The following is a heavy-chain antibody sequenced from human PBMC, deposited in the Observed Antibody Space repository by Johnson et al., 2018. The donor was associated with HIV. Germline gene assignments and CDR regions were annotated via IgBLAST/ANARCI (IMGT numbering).Heavy chain of an antibody. V-gene: IGHV3-33*06. Sequence: QVQLVESGGGVVQPGRSLRLSCAASGFTFSSYGMHWVRQAPGKGLEWVAVLWYDGSNKYYADSVKGRFPISRDNSKNTLYLQMNSLRAEDTAVYYGAKDRWLRLPGAEFFCDIWGQGTMVTVSS. CDR1: GFTFSSYG. CDR3: AKDRWLRLPGAEFFCDI. J-gene: IGHJ3*02. D-gene: IGHD5-12*01. CDR2: LWYDGSNK.